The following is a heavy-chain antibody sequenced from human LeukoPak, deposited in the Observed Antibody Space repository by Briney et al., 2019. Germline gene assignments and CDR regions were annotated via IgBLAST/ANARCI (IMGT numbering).Heavy chain of an antibody. CDR2: ISAYNGNT. D-gene: IGHD2-2*01. V-gene: IGHV1-18*01. J-gene: IGHJ6*02. CDR3: ASGFHTSTHPSRAGYYYYGMDV. Sequence: ASVKVSCKASGYIFTSYGISWVRQAPGQGLEWMGWISAYNGNTNYAQKLQGRVTMTTDTSTSTAYMELRSLRSDDTAVYYCASGFHTSTHPSRAGYYYYGMDVWGQGTTVTVSS. CDR1: GYIFTSYG.